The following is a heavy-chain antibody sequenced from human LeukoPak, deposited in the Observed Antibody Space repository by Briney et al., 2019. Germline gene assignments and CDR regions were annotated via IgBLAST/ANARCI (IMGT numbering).Heavy chain of an antibody. CDR1: SYSISSSYY. D-gene: IGHD3-3*01. CDR2: IYHSGST. J-gene: IGHJ5*02. Sequence: PSETLSLTCTVSSYSISSSYYWGWIRQPPGKGLEWIGSIYHSGSTYYNPSLKSRVTISVDTSKNQFSLKLSSVTAADTAVYYCARVPHGETIFGVVLYWFDPWGQGTLVTVSS. CDR3: ARVPHGETIFGVVLYWFDP. V-gene: IGHV4-38-2*02.